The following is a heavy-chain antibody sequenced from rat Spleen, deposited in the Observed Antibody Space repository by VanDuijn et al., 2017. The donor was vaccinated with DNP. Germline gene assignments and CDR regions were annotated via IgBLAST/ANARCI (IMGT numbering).Heavy chain of an antibody. CDR2: ITNSGDST. CDR3: ARSKLPGYVMDA. J-gene: IGHJ4*01. Sequence: EVQLVESGGGPVQPGRSLKLSCVASGFIFSNYWMTWIRQAPGKGLEWVASITNSGDSTYYSDSVKGRFTVSRDDAKSTLYLQLNSLRSSDTATYYCARSKLPGYVMDAWGQGASVTVSS. V-gene: IGHV5-31*01. CDR1: GFIFSNYW. D-gene: IGHD1-4*01.